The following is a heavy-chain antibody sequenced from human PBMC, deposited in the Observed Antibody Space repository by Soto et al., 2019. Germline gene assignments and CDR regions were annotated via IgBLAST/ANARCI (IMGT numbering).Heavy chain of an antibody. CDR3: AGRLLGDAFDI. D-gene: IGHD6-25*01. Sequence: QVQLVESGGGVVQPGRSLRLSCAASGFTFSSYAMHWVLQAPGKGLEGVAVISYDGSNKYYAESVKGRFTISRDNSKNTLYLQMNSLRAEDTAVYYCAGRLLGDAFDIWGQGTMVTVSS. CDR2: ISYDGSNK. CDR1: GFTFSSYA. V-gene: IGHV3-30-3*01. J-gene: IGHJ3*02.